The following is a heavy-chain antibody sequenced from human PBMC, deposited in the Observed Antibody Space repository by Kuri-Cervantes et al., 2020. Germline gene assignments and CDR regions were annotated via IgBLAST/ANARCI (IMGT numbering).Heavy chain of an antibody. CDR2: IYYSGST. D-gene: IGHD2-15*01. J-gene: IGHJ5*02. CDR3: ARDSRVGWFDP. V-gene: IGHV4-31*03. CDR1: GGSISSGGYY. Sequence: LRLSCTVSGGSISSGGYYWSWIRQHPGKGLEWIGYIYYSGSTYFDPSPKSRVTISVDTSKNQFSLKLSSVTAADTAVYYCARDSRVGWFDPWGQGTLVTVSS.